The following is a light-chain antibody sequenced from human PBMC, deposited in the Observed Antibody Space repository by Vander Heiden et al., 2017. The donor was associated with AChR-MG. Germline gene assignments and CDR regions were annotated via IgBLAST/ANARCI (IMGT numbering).Light chain of an antibody. CDR2: GKT. V-gene: IGLV3-19*01. CDR3: NSRDSSGNQV. CDR1: SLRSYY. J-gene: IGLJ2*01. Sequence: SSELTQDPAVSVALGQTVRITCQGDSLRSYYASWYQQKPGQAPVLVIYGKTNRPSGIPDRFSGSSSGNTASLTIPGAQAEDEADYYCNSRDSSGNQVFGGGTKLTVL.